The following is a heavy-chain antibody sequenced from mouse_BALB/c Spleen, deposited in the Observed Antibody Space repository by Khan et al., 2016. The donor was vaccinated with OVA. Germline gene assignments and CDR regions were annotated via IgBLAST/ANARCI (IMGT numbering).Heavy chain of an antibody. CDR2: INTNTGEP. J-gene: IGHJ4*01. D-gene: IGHD2-3*01. CDR1: GYTFTNYG. V-gene: IGHV9-3*02. Sequence: QIQLVQSGPELKKPGETVNISCKASGYTFTNYGMNWVKQAPGKGLKWMGWINTNTGEPTYAEEFKGRFAFSLETSASTAYLQINNLKNEDTTTYFGTRSRWLLPTMDYWGQGTSVTVSS. CDR3: TRSRWLLPTMDY.